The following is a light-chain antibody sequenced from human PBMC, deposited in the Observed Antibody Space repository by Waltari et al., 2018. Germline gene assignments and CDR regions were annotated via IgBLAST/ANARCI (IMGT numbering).Light chain of an antibody. V-gene: IGLV1-47*01. Sequence: QSMLTQPSSPSGAPGQRVTISCSGSSSNIGSNYVYWYQRLPGPAPKLLIYRNNQRPSGVPDRFSGSKSGTSASLAISGLRSEDEADYYCAAFDDSLNGWVFGGGTKLTVL. CDR2: RNN. CDR3: AAFDDSLNGWV. J-gene: IGLJ3*02. CDR1: SSNIGSNY.